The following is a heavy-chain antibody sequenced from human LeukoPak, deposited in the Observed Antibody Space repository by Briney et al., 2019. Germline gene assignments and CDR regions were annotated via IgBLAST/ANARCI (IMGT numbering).Heavy chain of an antibody. D-gene: IGHD6-13*01. V-gene: IGHV4-39*01. CDR3: ARNPGIAAAGIDY. Sequence: PSETLSLTCTVSGGSISSSSYYWGWIRQPPGKGLEWIGSIYYSGSTYYNPSIKSRVTISVDTSKNQFSLKLSSVTAADTAVYYCARNPGIAAAGIDYWGQGTLVTVSS. CDR2: IYYSGST. CDR1: GGSISSSSYY. J-gene: IGHJ4*02.